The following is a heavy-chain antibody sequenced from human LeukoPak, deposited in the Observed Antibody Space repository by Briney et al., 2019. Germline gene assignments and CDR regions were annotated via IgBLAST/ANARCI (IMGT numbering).Heavy chain of an antibody. Sequence: GSLRLSCAASGFTFSNAWMSWVRQAPGKGLEWVGRIKTKTDGETTDYAAPVKGRFTISRDDSKNTLYLQMNSLKTEDTAVYYCTTDRHSSGYSFGGLFDYWGQGTLVTVSS. CDR2: IKTKTDGETT. D-gene: IGHD3-22*01. CDR3: TTDRHSSGYSFGGLFDY. J-gene: IGHJ4*02. CDR1: GFTFSNAW. V-gene: IGHV3-15*01.